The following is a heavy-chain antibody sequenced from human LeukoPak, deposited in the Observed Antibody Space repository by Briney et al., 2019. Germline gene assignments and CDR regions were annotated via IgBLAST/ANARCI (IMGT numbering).Heavy chain of an antibody. V-gene: IGHV3-7*01. CDR1: GFTFSSYW. D-gene: IGHD4-17*01. CDR2: IKQDGSEK. J-gene: IGHJ4*02. Sequence: PGGSLRLSCAASGFTFSSYWMSWVRQAPGKGLEWVANIKQDGSEKYYVDSVKGRFTISRDNAKNSLYLQMNSLRAEDTAVYYCARDKYGDYIGDFDYWGQGTLVTVSS. CDR3: ARDKYGDYIGDFDY.